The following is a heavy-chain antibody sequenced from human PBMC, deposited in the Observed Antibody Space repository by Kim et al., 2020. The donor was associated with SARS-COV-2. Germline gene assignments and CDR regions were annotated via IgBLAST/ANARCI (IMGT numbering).Heavy chain of an antibody. CDR3: ARTYYGSGTKRLGKPYYYYGMDV. Sequence: SVKVSCKASGGTFSNYAISWVRQAPGQGLEWMVGIIPIFGTANYAQKFQGRVTITADESTSTAYMELSSLRSEDTAVFYCARTYYGSGTKRLGKPYYYYGMDVWGRGTTVTVSS. V-gene: IGHV1-69*13. J-gene: IGHJ6*01. CDR1: GGTFSNYA. D-gene: IGHD3-10*01. CDR2: IIPIFGTA.